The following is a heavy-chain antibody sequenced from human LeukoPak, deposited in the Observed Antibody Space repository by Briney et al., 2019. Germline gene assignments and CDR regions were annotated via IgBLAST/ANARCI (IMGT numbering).Heavy chain of an antibody. CDR3: ARASLEGATKVDY. CDR2: IYYSGST. V-gene: IGHV4-30-4*01. J-gene: IGHJ4*02. D-gene: IGHD1-26*01. CDR1: GGSISSGDYY. Sequence: TLSLTCTVSGGSISSGDYYWSWIRQPPGKGLEWIGCIYYSGSTYYNPSLKSRVTISVDTSKNQFSLKLSSVTAADTAVYYCARASLEGATKVDYWGQGTLVTVSS.